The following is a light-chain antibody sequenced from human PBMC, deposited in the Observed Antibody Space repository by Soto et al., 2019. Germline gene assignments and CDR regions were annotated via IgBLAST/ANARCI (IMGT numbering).Light chain of an antibody. V-gene: IGKV1-27*01. CDR3: QKYSSVPV. CDR1: QGIRNF. Sequence: DIQMTQSPTSLSASVGDRVTITCQASQGIRNFVAWYQQKPGKAPKLLIYAASTVQSGVPSRFSGSGSGTDFTLTINILQPEDVATYSCQKYSSVPVFGPGTKVEIQ. J-gene: IGKJ3*01. CDR2: AAS.